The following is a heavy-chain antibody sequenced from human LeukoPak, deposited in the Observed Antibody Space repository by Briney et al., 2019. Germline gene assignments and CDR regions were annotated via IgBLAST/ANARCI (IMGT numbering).Heavy chain of an antibody. CDR2: IYHSGST. CDR3: TMYSTSSRSYYFDY. CDR1: GGSISSYY. J-gene: IGHJ4*02. V-gene: IGHV4-59*01. D-gene: IGHD6-6*01. Sequence: SETLSLTCTVSGGSISSYYGSWIRQPPGKGLEWIGYIYHSGSTNYNPSLKSRVTISVDTSKNQFSLKLSYVTAADTAVYYCTMYSTSSRSYYFDYWGQGTLVTVSS.